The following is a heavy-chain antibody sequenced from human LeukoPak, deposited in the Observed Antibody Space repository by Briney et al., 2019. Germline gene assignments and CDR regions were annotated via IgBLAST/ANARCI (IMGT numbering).Heavy chain of an antibody. CDR1: GGSISTKYYY. Sequence: PSETLSLTCTVSGGSISTKYYYWGWIRQPPGKGLEWIGSIYYNGNTHYNPSLKTRVIISLDTSKNQFSLNLNSVTAADTAVYYCARRGDYWGQGTLVTVSS. CDR3: ARRGDY. J-gene: IGHJ4*02. V-gene: IGHV4-39*01. CDR2: IYYNGNT.